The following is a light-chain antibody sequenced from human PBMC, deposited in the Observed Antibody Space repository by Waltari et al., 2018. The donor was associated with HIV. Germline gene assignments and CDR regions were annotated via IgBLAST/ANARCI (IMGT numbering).Light chain of an antibody. J-gene: IGLJ1*01. V-gene: IGLV2-11*01. CDR2: HVT. Sequence: QSALAQPRSVSGSPGQSVTISCTGTSSDVGGYNYVSWFQHHPGKAPQLIIYHVTTRPSGVPDRFSASKSGNTASLTISGLQAEDEAEYYCCSNAARATYVFGTGTQVTVL. CDR3: CSNAARATYV. CDR1: SSDVGGYNY.